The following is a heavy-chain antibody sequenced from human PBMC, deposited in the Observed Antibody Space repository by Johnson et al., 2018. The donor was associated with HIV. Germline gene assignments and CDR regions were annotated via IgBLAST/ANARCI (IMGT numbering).Heavy chain of an antibody. CDR3: AKVAVATAAGGVALDI. Sequence: MLLVESGGGLAQPGGSLRLSCAASGITVSSNYMSWVRQAPGKGLEWVSVIFTVGDVYYADSVKGRFTISRDNSKNTLYLQMNSLRAEDTAVYYCAKVAVATAAGGVALDIWGPGTMVTVSS. CDR2: IFTVGDV. CDR1: GITVSSNY. V-gene: IGHV3-66*02. J-gene: IGHJ3*02. D-gene: IGHD6-19*01.